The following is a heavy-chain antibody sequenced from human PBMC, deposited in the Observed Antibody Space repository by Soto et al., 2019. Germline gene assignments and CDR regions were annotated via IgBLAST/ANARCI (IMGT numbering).Heavy chain of an antibody. D-gene: IGHD2-15*01. CDR2: IKQDGREK. J-gene: IGHJ4*02. V-gene: IGHV3-7*01. CDR1: GFTFSTYG. Sequence: GGSLRLSCAASGFTFSTYGMSWVRQAPGKGLEWVANIKQDGREKFYVDPVKGRFTISGDNAKNSLYLQMNSLRAEDTAVYYCARDPVVVAATGGFFDYWGQGTLVTVSS. CDR3: ARDPVVVAATGGFFDY.